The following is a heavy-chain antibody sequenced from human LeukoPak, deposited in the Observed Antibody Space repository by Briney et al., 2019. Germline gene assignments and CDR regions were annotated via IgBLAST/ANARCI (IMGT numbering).Heavy chain of an antibody. V-gene: IGHV3-15*01. CDR1: GFTFSNAW. CDR2: IKSNSQGETR. CDR3: TTGDYSGSGSYPD. D-gene: IGHD3-10*01. J-gene: IGHJ4*02. Sequence: PGGSLRLSCAASGFTFSNAWMSWVRQAPGKGLEWVGRIKSNSQGETRDYAAPVKGRFTISRDDSKYTLYLQMNSLKTDDTAVYYCTTGDYSGSGSYPDWGQGTLVTVSS.